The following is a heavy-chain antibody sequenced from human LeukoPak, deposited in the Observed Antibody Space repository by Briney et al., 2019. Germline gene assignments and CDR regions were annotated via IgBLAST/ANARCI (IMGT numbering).Heavy chain of an antibody. J-gene: IGHJ6*02. D-gene: IGHD1-1*01. V-gene: IGHV1-46*01. CDR3: ARELERPDFSYGLDV. Sequence: ASVKVSCKASGYTFTSYRMHWVRQAPGQGLEWMGIINPSGGSTTNTQKFQGRVTMTRDTSTRTVYMELSSLRSEDTAVYYCARELERPDFSYGLDVWGQGTTVTVSS. CDR2: INPSGGST. CDR1: GYTFTSYR.